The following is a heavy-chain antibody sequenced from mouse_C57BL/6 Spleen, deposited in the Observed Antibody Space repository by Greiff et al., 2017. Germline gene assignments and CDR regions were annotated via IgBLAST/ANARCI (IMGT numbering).Heavy chain of an antibody. Sequence: EVMLVESEGGLVQPGSSMKLSCTASGFTFSDYYMAWVRQVPEKGLDWVANINYDGSSTYYLDSLKSRFIISRDNAKNILYLQMSSLKSEDTATYYCARVFYYGSSLDYWGQGTTLTVSS. J-gene: IGHJ2*01. V-gene: IGHV5-16*01. CDR2: INYDGSST. CDR3: ARVFYYGSSLDY. D-gene: IGHD1-1*01. CDR1: GFTFSDYY.